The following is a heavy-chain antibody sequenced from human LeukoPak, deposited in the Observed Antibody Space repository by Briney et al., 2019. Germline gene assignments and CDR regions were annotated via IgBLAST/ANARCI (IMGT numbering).Heavy chain of an antibody. J-gene: IGHJ2*01. CDR1: GGSISSSSYY. CDR2: IYYSGST. V-gene: IGHV4-39*01. CDR3: ARLAKGTMVRGVRYFDL. D-gene: IGHD3-10*01. Sequence: SETLSLTCTVSGGSISSSSYYWGWIRQPPGKGLEWIGSIYYSGSTYYNPSLKSRVTISVDTSKNQFSLKLSSVTAADTAVYYCARLAKGTMVRGVRYFDLWGRGTLVTVSS.